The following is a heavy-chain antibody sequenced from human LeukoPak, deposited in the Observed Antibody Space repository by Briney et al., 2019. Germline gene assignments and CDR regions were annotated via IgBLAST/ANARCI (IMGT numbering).Heavy chain of an antibody. J-gene: IGHJ4*02. Sequence: ASVKVSCKASGYTFTSYGISWVRQATGQGLEWMGWMNPNSGNTGYAQKFQGRVTMTRNTSISTAYMELSSLRSEDTAVYYCARGRVLLWFGELLYSPYFDYWGQGTLVTVSS. D-gene: IGHD3-10*01. CDR3: ARGRVLLWFGELLYSPYFDY. V-gene: IGHV1-8*02. CDR2: MNPNSGNT. CDR1: GYTFTSYG.